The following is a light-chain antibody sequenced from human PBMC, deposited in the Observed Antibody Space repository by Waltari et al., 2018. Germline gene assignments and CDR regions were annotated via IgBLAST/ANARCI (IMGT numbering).Light chain of an antibody. CDR1: TRDIGAYDH. Sequence: QAALTQPPSMSGSPGQSVTMSCTGTTRDIGAYDHISWYQQHPGKAPKLMIYAVIQRPSGVSDRFSCSKSGNTASLTISGLQVEDEADYYCSSYAGSNTGLFGGGTRLTVL. V-gene: IGLV2-11*01. J-gene: IGLJ2*01. CDR3: SSYAGSNTGL. CDR2: AVI.